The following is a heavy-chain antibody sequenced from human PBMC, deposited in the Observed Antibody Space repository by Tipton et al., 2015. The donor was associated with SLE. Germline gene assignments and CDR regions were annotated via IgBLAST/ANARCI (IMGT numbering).Heavy chain of an antibody. Sequence: QSGAEVKKPGSSVKVSCKASGGTFSSYGIIWVRQAPGQGLEWMGVIIPILGMANYAQNFQGRVTITTDESTTTAYMELSSLRSEDTAVYYCATGDYVDDSWGQGTLVTVSS. CDR2: IIPILGMA. J-gene: IGHJ5*01. CDR1: GGTFSSYG. V-gene: IGHV1-69*05. CDR3: ATGDYVDDS. D-gene: IGHD3-10*02.